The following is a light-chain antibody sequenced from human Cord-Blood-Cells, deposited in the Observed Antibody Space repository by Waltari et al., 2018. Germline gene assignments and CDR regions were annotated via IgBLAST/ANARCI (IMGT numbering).Light chain of an antibody. Sequence: DFVMTQSPLSLPVTPGERASTSCRSSQSRLHSNGYNYLDWYLQKPGQSPQLLIYLGSNRASGVPVRFSGSGSGTDFTLKISRVEAEDVGVYYCMQALQTPPTYTFGQGTKLEIK. CDR2: LGS. V-gene: IGKV2-28*01. CDR3: MQALQTPPTYT. CDR1: QSRLHSNGYNY. J-gene: IGKJ2*01.